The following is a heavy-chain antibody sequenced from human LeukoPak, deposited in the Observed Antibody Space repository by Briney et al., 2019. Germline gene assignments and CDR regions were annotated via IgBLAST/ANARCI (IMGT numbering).Heavy chain of an antibody. V-gene: IGHV3-74*01. J-gene: IGHJ4*02. CDR3: ARVPTYSSGTALDY. CDR1: GFTFSSYW. Sequence: PGGSLRLSCAASGFTFSSYWMHWVRQAPGKGLVWVSRINSDGSSTSYANSVKGRFTISRDNAKNTLYLQMNSLRAEDTAVYYCARVPTYSSGTALDYWGQGTLVTVSS. D-gene: IGHD6-19*01. CDR2: INSDGSST.